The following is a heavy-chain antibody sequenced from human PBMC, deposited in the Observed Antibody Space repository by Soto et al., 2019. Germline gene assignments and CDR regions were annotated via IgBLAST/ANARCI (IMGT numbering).Heavy chain of an antibody. V-gene: IGHV3-23*01. Sequence: PGGSLRLSCAASGFTFSSYAMSWVRQAPGKGLEWVSAISGSGGSTYYADSVKGRFTISRDNSKNTLYLQMNSLRAEDTAVYYCAKDCPPLPVSSGWYVEYYYGMDVWGQGTTVTVSS. CDR3: AKDCPPLPVSSGWYVEYYYGMDV. D-gene: IGHD6-19*01. CDR1: GFTFSSYA. J-gene: IGHJ6*02. CDR2: ISGSGGST.